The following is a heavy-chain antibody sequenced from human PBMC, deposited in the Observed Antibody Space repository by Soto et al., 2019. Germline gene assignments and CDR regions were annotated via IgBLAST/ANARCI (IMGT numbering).Heavy chain of an antibody. D-gene: IGHD6-19*01. V-gene: IGHV3-11*01. Sequence: GSLRLSCAGSGFTFSDYYMTWIRQAPGKRLEWVSYINTLSSAIYYADSVKGRFTISRDNAKNSLYLQMNSLRAEDTAVYYCARRLQWQLRPLDSWGRGTLVTVSS. CDR3: ARRLQWQLRPLDS. J-gene: IGHJ4*02. CDR1: GFTFSDYY. CDR2: INTLSSAI.